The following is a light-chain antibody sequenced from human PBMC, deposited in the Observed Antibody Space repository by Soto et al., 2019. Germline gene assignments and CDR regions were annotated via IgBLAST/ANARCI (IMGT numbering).Light chain of an antibody. V-gene: IGLV1-40*01. CDR3: QSYDSSLGGSV. Sequence: QPVLTQPPSMSGAPGQRVTISCTGSSSNIGAGYDVHWYQQLPGTAPKLLIYGNSNRPSGVPDRFSGSKSGTSASLAITGLQAEDGADYYCQSYDSSLGGSVFGTGTKVTVL. CDR2: GNS. J-gene: IGLJ1*01. CDR1: SSNIGAGYD.